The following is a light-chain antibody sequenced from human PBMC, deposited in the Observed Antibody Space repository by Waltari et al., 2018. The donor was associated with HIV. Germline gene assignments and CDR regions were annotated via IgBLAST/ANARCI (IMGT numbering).Light chain of an antibody. Sequence: QSVLTQPPSVSAAPGQKVTISCSGSSSNLGNNYLSWYQQLPGTAPKLLIYDNNKRPSGIPDRFSGSKSGTSATLGITGLQTGDEADYYCGTWDSSLSAVVFGGGTKLTVL. CDR3: GTWDSSLSAVV. CDR1: SSNLGNNY. CDR2: DNN. V-gene: IGLV1-51*01. J-gene: IGLJ2*01.